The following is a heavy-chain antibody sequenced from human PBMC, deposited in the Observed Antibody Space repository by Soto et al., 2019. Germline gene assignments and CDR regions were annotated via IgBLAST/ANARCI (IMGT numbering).Heavy chain of an antibody. CDR2: INPNSGVT. CDR3: TRGEVDKAPFDP. D-gene: IGHD5-18*01. Sequence: QVQLVQSGTEMKKPGASVKVSCKASGYTFSGYYIHWVRQAPGQGLEWMGWINPNSGVTNYVQKFQGRVTMTRDTSIRTAYMELNRLISDDTAVYYCTRGEVDKAPFDPWGQGTLVTVSS. J-gene: IGHJ5*02. V-gene: IGHV1-2*02. CDR1: GYTFSGYY.